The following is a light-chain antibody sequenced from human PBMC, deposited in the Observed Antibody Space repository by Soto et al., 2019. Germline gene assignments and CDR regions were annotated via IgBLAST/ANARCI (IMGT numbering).Light chain of an antibody. Sequence: EIVMTQSPATLSVSPGERATLSCRASQSVSSNLAWYQQKPGQAPRLLIYGASTRATGIPARFSGSGSGTEFTLTISSLQPGDFATYYCQDYSGNSRTFGQGTKVDIK. V-gene: IGKV3-15*01. CDR1: QSVSSN. CDR3: QDYSGNSRT. CDR2: GAS. J-gene: IGKJ1*01.